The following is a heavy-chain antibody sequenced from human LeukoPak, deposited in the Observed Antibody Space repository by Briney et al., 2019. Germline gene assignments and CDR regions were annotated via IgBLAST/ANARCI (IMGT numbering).Heavy chain of an antibody. CDR3: ARGVGGYALLAYYYYYYMDV. V-gene: IGHV3-74*01. CDR2: IKTDGSST. D-gene: IGHD5-12*01. CDR1: GFTFSNYW. J-gene: IGHJ6*03. Sequence: GGSLRLSCEASGFTFSNYWMHWVRQAPGKGLVWVSRIKTDGSSTNYADSVKGRFTISRDNAKSTLYLQMNSLRAEDTAVYYCARGVGGYALLAYYYYYYMDVWGKGTTVTVSS.